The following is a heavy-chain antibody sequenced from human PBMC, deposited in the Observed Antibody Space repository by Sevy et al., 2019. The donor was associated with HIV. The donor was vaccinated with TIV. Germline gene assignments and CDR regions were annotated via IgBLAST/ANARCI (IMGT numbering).Heavy chain of an antibody. CDR2: TTANNGNT. Sequence: ASVKVSCKASGYTFTNYHITWVRQAPGQGLEWMGWTTANNGNTNYAQRLQGRVTMTTDTSTNTAYMELRSLKSDDTAVYYCARAPRGSQGPGQYCRHWGQGTLVTVSS. D-gene: IGHD3-16*01. CDR1: GYTFTNYH. CDR3: ARAPRGSQGPGQYCRH. V-gene: IGHV1-18*01. J-gene: IGHJ1*01.